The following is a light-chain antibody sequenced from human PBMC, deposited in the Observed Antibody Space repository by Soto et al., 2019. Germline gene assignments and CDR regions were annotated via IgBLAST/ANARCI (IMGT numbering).Light chain of an antibody. CDR1: QSLLHSNDYNY. Sequence: DIVMTQFPLSLPVTPGEPASMSCRSSQSLLHSNDYNYLDWYLQKPGQSPQLLIYLGSNRASGVPDRFSGSGSGTDFTLEISRVEAEDVGVYYCMQALQIPPTFGQGTRLEI. CDR3: MQALQIPPT. J-gene: IGKJ5*01. V-gene: IGKV2-28*01. CDR2: LGS.